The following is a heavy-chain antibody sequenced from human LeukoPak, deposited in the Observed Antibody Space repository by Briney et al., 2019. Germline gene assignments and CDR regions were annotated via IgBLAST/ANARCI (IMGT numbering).Heavy chain of an antibody. CDR1: RVTFSSYS. J-gene: IGHJ3*02. V-gene: IGHV3-48*02. CDR2: ISSSSSTI. Sequence: GGSLRLSCAASRVTFSSYSMNWVRQAPGKGLEWVSYISSSSSTIYYADSVKGRFTISRDNAKNSLYLQMNSLRDEDTAVHYCARENLQSDAFDIWGQGTMVTVSS. D-gene: IGHD1-14*01. CDR3: ARENLQSDAFDI.